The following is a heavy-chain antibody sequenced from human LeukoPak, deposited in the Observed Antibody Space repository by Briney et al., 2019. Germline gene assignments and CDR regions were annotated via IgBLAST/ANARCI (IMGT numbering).Heavy chain of an antibody. Sequence: GGTLRLSCAASGFTFSSYEMNWVRQAPGKGLEWASYISSSGSTIYYADSVKGRFTISRDNAKNSLYLQMNSLRAEDTAVYYCAKTMTTEGFDPWGQGTLVTVSS. V-gene: IGHV3-48*03. D-gene: IGHD4-17*01. J-gene: IGHJ5*02. CDR3: AKTMTTEGFDP. CDR1: GFTFSSYE. CDR2: ISSSGSTI.